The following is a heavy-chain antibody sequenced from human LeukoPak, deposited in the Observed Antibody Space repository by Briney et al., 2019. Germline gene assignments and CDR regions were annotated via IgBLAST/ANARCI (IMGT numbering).Heavy chain of an antibody. CDR2: ISSSSSYI. D-gene: IGHD2-21*01. CDR1: GFTFSSYS. V-gene: IGHV3-21*03. Sequence: GGSLRLSCAASGFTFSSYSMNWVRQAPGKGLEWVSSISSSSSYIYYADSVKGRFTISRDNAKNSLYLQMNSLRAEDTAMYYCTRDPNLIGILDIWGQGTMVTVSS. J-gene: IGHJ3*02. CDR3: TRDPNLIGILDI.